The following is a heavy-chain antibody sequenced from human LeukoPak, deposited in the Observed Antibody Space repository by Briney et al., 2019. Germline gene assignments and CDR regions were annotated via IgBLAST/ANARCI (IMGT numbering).Heavy chain of an antibody. D-gene: IGHD2-2*01. J-gene: IGHJ4*02. CDR2: MNPNSGNT. CDR3: ARGGKSSSTSPMVDY. Sequence: GASVKVSCKASGYTFTNYDINWVRQATGQGLEWMGWMNPNSGNTGFVQKFQGRVILTRDTSINTAYMELSSLRSDDTAVYYCARGGKSSSTSPMVDYWGQGTLVTVSS. V-gene: IGHV1-8*02. CDR1: GYTFTNYD.